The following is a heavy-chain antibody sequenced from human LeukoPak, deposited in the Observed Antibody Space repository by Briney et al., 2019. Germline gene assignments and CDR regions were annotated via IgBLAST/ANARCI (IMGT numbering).Heavy chain of an antibody. V-gene: IGHV3-23*01. Sequence: GGSLRLSCAASGFTFSTYGMTWVRQAPGKGLEWVSSISGSGGSTYYADSVKGRFTISRDNAKNTLYLQMNSLRAEDTAVYYCVRGRLGNYFDYWGQGTLVTVSS. CDR1: GFTFSTYG. CDR2: ISGSGGST. J-gene: IGHJ4*02. D-gene: IGHD7-27*01. CDR3: VRGRLGNYFDY.